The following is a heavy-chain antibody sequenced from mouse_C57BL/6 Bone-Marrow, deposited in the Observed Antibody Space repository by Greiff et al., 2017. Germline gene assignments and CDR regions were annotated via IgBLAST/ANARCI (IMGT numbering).Heavy chain of an antibody. CDR1: GFTFSDYY. J-gene: IGHJ3*01. CDR3: ARHDWDWFAY. V-gene: IGHV5-12*01. D-gene: IGHD4-1*01. CDR2: ISNGGCST. Sequence: DVKLVESGGGLVQPGGSLKLSCAASGFTFSDYYMYWVRQTPEKRLEWVAYISNGGCSTYYPDTVKGRFTISRDNAKNTLYLQMSRLKSEDTAMYYCARHDWDWFAYWGQGTLVTVSA.